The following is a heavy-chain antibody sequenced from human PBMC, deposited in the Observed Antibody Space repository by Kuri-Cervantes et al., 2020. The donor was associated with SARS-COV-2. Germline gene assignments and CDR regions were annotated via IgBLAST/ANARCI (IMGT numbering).Heavy chain of an antibody. V-gene: IGHV4-34*01. D-gene: IGHD2-2*02. CDR3: ARGPYCSSTSCYMGWFDP. Sequence: ESLKISCAASGLNFGRFGMHWVRQAPGKGLEWIGEINHSGSTNYNPSLKSRVTISVDTSKNQFSLKLSSVTAADTAVYYCARGPYCSSTSCYMGWFDPWGQGTLVTVSS. CDR1: GLNFGRFG. J-gene: IGHJ5*02. CDR2: INHSGST.